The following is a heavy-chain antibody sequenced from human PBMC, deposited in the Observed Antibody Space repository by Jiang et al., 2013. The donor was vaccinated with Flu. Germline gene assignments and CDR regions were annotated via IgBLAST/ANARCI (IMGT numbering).Heavy chain of an antibody. D-gene: IGHD6-6*01. CDR2: IIPIFGTA. V-gene: IGHV1-69*01. CDR1: GGTFSSYA. Sequence: GAEVKKPGSSVKVSCKASGGTFSSYATSWVRQAPGQGLEWMGGIIPIFGTANYAQKFQGRVTITADESTSTAYMELSSLRSEDTAVYYCARGGYEQLEIAYYYYYGMDVWAGEPWSPSP. J-gene: IGHJ6*02. CDR3: ARGGYEQLEIAYYYYYGMDV.